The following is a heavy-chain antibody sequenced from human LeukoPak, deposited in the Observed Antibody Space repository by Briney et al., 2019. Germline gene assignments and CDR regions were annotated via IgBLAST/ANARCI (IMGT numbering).Heavy chain of an antibody. CDR3: ARVMITFGDPMGDAFDI. J-gene: IGHJ3*02. V-gene: IGHV1-18*04. Sequence: ASVKVSCKASGYTFTSYGISWVRQAPGQGLEWMGWISAYSGNTNYAQKLRGRVTMTTDTSTSTAYMELRSLRSDDTAVYYCARVMITFGDPMGDAFDIWGQGTMVTVSS. CDR2: ISAYSGNT. CDR1: GYTFTSYG. D-gene: IGHD3-16*01.